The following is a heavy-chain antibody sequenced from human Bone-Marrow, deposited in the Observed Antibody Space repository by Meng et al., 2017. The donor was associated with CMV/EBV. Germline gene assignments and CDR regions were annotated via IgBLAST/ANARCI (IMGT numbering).Heavy chain of an antibody. CDR3: ARIYYDFWSGYHALTADY. CDR1: GFTFSSYW. V-gene: IGHV3-7*01. J-gene: IGHJ4*02. CDR2: IKQDGSEK. D-gene: IGHD3-3*01. Sequence: GESLKISCAASGFTFSSYWMSWVRQAPGKGLEWVANIKQDGSEKYYVDSVKGRFTISRDNAKNSLYLQMNSLRAEDTAVYYCARIYYDFWSGYHALTADYWGQGTLVTVSS.